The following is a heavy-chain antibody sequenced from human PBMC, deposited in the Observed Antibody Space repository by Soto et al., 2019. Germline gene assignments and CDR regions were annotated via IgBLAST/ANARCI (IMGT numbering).Heavy chain of an antibody. Sequence: QVQLQESGPGLVKPSQTLSLTCTVSGGSISSGGHYWSWIRQHPGKGLEWIGYIYYSGSTYYNPSLKSRVTISVDTSKNQFSLKLSSVTAADTAVYYCARARDTSIAAASAGFDYWGQGTLVTVSS. D-gene: IGHD6-13*01. J-gene: IGHJ4*02. CDR1: GGSISSGGHY. V-gene: IGHV4-31*03. CDR3: ARARDTSIAAASAGFDY. CDR2: IYYSGST.